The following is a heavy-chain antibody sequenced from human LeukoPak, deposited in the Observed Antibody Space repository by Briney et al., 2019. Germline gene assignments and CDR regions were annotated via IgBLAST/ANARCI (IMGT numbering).Heavy chain of an antibody. CDR2: ISSSGSTI. CDR1: GFTFSVSV. J-gene: IGHJ4*02. CDR3: AKDGTRGIRFGKIPHYSDY. Sequence: GGSLRLSCAASGFTFSVSVMHWVRHASGKGLEWVSYISSSGSTIYYADAVKSRFTISRDNPKNSLYVQMNSLRVDDTAVYYCAKDGTRGIRFGKIPHYSDYWGEGTLVTVSS. D-gene: IGHD3-10*01. V-gene: IGHV3-48*03.